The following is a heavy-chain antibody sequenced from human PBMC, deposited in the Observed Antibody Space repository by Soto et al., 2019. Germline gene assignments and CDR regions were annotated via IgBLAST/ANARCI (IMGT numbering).Heavy chain of an antibody. Sequence: EVQLVQSGGGLVQPGGSLRLSCVGSGFTFSDFYMNWVRQAPGKGLEWVANIRPDGYGPNLVESVKGRFTTSRDNAKNLLFRQKDSRTADDTALYYWAGWGGHDYNYWGQGILVTVSS. CDR3: AGWGGHDYNY. V-gene: IGHV3-7*03. CDR1: GFTFSDFY. J-gene: IGHJ4*02. CDR2: IRPDGYGP. D-gene: IGHD4-4*01.